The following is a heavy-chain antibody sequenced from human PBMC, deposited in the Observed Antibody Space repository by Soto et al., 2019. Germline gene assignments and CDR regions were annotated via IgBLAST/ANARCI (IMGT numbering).Heavy chain of an antibody. CDR2: ISYDGSNK. CDR1: GFTFSSYA. CDR3: ARGGPIVVVTAMADSGYAFDI. J-gene: IGHJ3*02. Sequence: QVQLVESGGGVVQPGRSLRLSCAASGFTFSSYAMHWVRQAPGKGLEWVAVISYDGSNKYYADSVKGRFTISRDNSKNTLYLQMNSLGAEDTAVYYCARGGPIVVVTAMADSGYAFDIWGQGTMVTVSS. D-gene: IGHD2-21*02. V-gene: IGHV3-30-3*01.